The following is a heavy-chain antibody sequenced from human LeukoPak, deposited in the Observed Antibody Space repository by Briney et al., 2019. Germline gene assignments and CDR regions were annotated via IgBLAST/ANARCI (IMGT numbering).Heavy chain of an antibody. CDR2: IYHSGST. J-gene: IGHJ4*02. CDR1: GYSISSGYY. D-gene: IGHD6-6*01. Sequence: SETLSLTCTVSGYSISSGYYWGWIRQPPGKGLEWIGSIYHSGSTYYNPSLKSRVTISVDTSKNQFSLRLSSVTAADTAVYYCAREEQLAVDYWGQGTLVTISS. V-gene: IGHV4-38-2*02. CDR3: AREEQLAVDY.